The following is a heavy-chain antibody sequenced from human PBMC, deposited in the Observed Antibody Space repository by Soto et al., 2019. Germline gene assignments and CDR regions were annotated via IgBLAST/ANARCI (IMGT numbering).Heavy chain of an antibody. CDR2: ISAQNGNT. V-gene: IGHV1-18*01. Sequence: QVHLVQSGAEVKKPGASVKVSCKGSGYTFTSYGITWVRQAPGQGLEWMGWISAQNGNTDYAQKLKGRVNVTRDTSTSTAYMELRSLRPDDTALSYCARGRYGDYWGQGSLVTVSS. CDR3: ARGRYGDY. CDR1: GYTFTSYG. D-gene: IGHD1-1*01. J-gene: IGHJ4*02.